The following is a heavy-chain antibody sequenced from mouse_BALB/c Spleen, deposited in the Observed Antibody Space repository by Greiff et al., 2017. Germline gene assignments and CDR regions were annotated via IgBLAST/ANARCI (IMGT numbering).Heavy chain of an antibody. CDR1: GYTFTSYW. Sequence: VHLVESGAELARPGASVKLSCKASGYTFTSYWMQWVKQRPGQGLEWIGAIYPGDGDTRYTQKFKGKATLTADKSSSTAYMQLSSLASEDSAVYYCARFTTVYAMDYWGQGTSVTVSS. CDR2: IYPGDGDT. D-gene: IGHD1-1*01. CDR3: ARFTTVYAMDY. J-gene: IGHJ4*01. V-gene: IGHV1-87*01.